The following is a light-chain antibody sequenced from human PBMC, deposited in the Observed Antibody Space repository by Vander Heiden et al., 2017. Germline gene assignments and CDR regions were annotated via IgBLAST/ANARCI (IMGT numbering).Light chain of an antibody. Sequence: EIVMTQSTATLSVSPGERATLSCRASQSVSSKLAWYQQKPGQAPRLLIYGASSRASGIPARFSGSGSGTEFTLTISSLQSEDFAVYYCQQYNNWSQTFGQGTKVEIK. CDR1: QSVSSK. CDR3: QQYNNWSQT. V-gene: IGKV3D-15*01. CDR2: GAS. J-gene: IGKJ1*01.